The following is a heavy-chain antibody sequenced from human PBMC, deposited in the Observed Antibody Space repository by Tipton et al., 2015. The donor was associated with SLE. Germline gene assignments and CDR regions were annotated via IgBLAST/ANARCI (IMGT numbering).Heavy chain of an antibody. V-gene: IGHV3-30-3*01. Sequence: SLRLSCAGSGITFNEFAMHWVRQAPGKGLEWVAIISYDGNKRYYADSVKGRFTISRDNSRNTLYLQMNSLRAEDTAVYYCARDDGGITMLRGPHDFWGQGTLVTVSS. CDR2: ISYDGNKR. CDR1: GITFNEFA. D-gene: IGHD3-10*01. CDR3: ARDDGGITMLRGPHDF. J-gene: IGHJ4*02.